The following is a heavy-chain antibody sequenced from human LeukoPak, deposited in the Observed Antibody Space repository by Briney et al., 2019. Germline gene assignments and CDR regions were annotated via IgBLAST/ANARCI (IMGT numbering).Heavy chain of an antibody. J-gene: IGHJ5*02. D-gene: IGHD7-27*01. CDR2: IYDGGTT. CDR1: GVSISDSRYY. V-gene: IGHV4-39*01. Sequence: SETLSLTCSVSGVSISDSRYYWGWIRQPPGKGLEWVGSIYDGGTTHCNPTLKSRVTISEDTSKNQFSLKLSSVTAADTGVYYCARQRLTGNQGRGWFDPWGQGTLVTVSS. CDR3: ARQRLTGNQGRGWFDP.